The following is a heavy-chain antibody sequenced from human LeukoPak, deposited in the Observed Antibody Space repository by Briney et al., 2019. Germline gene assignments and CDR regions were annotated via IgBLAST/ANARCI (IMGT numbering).Heavy chain of an antibody. CDR3: ANRMYYDILTGYTHSDY. D-gene: IGHD3-9*01. CDR1: GFTFSSYG. V-gene: IGHV3-30*18. Sequence: PGGSLRLSCAASGFTFSSYGMHWVRQAPGKGLEWVAVISYDGSNKYYADSVKGRFTISRDNSKNTLYLQMNSLRAEDTAVYYCANRMYYDILTGYTHSDYWGQGTLVTVSS. CDR2: ISYDGSNK. J-gene: IGHJ4*02.